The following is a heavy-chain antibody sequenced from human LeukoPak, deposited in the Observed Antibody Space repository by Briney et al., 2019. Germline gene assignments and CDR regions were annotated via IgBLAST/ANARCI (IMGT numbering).Heavy chain of an antibody. J-gene: IGHJ6*03. V-gene: IGHV4-59*01. CDR2: IYYSGST. CDR3: ARVPGSITIFGVVTGYYYYYMDV. CDR1: GGSISSYY. Sequence: PSETLSLTCTVSGGSISSYYWSWIRQPPGKGLEWIGYIYYSGSTNYNPSLKSRVTISVDTSKNRFSLKLSSVTAADTAVYYCARVPGSITIFGVVTGYYYYYMDVWGKGTTVTVSS. D-gene: IGHD3-3*01.